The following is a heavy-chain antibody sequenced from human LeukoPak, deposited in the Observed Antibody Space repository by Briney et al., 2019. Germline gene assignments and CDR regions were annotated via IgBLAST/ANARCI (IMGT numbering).Heavy chain of an antibody. CDR1: GGSVSSGSYY. Sequence: SETLSLTCTVSGGSVSSGSYYWSWIRQPPGKGLEWIGYIYFSGSTTYNPSLNSRVTISVDTSKNKSSLKLSSVTAADTAVYYCARVPISTTARGYFDYWGQGTLVTVSS. V-gene: IGHV4-61*01. D-gene: IGHD4-17*01. CDR2: IYFSGST. J-gene: IGHJ4*02. CDR3: ARVPISTTARGYFDY.